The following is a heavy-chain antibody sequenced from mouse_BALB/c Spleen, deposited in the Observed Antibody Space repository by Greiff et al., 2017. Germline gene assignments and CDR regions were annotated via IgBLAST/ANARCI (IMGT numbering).Heavy chain of an antibody. CDR2: IDPENGNT. J-gene: IGHJ3*01. Sequence: VHVKQSGAELVRPGALVKLSCKASGFNIKDYYMHWVKQRPEQGLEWIGWIDPENGNTIYDPKFQGKASITADTSSNTAYLQLSSLTSEDTAVYYCARGYGSSSAWFAYWGQGTLVTVSA. CDR3: ARGYGSSSAWFAY. CDR1: GFNIKDYY. V-gene: IGHV14-1*02. D-gene: IGHD1-1*01.